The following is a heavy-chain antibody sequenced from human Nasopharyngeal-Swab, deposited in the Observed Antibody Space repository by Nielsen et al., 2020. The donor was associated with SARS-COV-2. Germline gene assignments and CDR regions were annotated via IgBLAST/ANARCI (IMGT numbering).Heavy chain of an antibody. Sequence: GESLKISCAASGFTFSSYWMSWVRQAPGKGLEWVANIKQDGSEKYYVDSVKGRFTISRDNAKNSLYLQMNSLRAEDTAVYYCARVGRYCSGGSCRTGYYYYYYMDVWGKGTTVTVS. CDR1: GFTFSSYW. J-gene: IGHJ6*03. D-gene: IGHD2-15*01. CDR3: ARVGRYCSGGSCRTGYYYYYYMDV. V-gene: IGHV3-7*03. CDR2: IKQDGSEK.